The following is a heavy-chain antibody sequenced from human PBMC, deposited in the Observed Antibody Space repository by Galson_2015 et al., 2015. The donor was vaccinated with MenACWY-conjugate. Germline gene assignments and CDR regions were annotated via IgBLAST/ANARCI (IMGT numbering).Heavy chain of an antibody. CDR1: GFTVSSSY. D-gene: IGHD3-10*01. Sequence: SLRLPCAVSGFTVSSSYMTWVRQAPGKGLEWVSVIYSDGSTYNADSVKGRFTISRDNSKNTVFLQMTSLRAEDTAMYYCARDSRATTVWGLNKRKTIDYYYGMDVWGQGTTVIVSS. V-gene: IGHV3-53*01. CDR2: IYSDGST. J-gene: IGHJ6*02. CDR3: ARDSRATTVWGLNKRKTIDYYYGMDV.